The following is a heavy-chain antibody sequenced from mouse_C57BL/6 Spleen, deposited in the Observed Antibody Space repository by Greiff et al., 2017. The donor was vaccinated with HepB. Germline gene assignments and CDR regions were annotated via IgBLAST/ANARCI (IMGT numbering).Heavy chain of an antibody. CDR3: VTGTGGFDY. V-gene: IGHV10-1*01. D-gene: IGHD4-1*01. Sequence: EVKLVESGGGLVQPKGSLKLSCAASGFSFNTYAMNWVRQAPGKGLEWVARIRSKSNNYATYYADSVKDRFTISRDDSESMLYLQMNNLKTEDTAMYYCVTGTGGFDYWGQGTTLTVSS. J-gene: IGHJ2*01. CDR2: IRSKSNNYAT. CDR1: GFSFNTYA.